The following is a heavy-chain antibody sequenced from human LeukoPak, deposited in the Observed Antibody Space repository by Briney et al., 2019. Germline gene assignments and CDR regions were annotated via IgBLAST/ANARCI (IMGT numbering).Heavy chain of an antibody. D-gene: IGHD5-12*01. CDR3: ANGGGYGFDY. J-gene: IGHJ4*02. V-gene: IGHV3-23*01. Sequence: GGSLRLFCAASGFTFSSYAMSWVRQAPGKGLEWASAISGSGGSTYYADSVKGRFTISRDNSKNTLYLQMNSLRAEDTAVYYCANGGGYGFDYWGQGTLVTVSS. CDR2: ISGSGGST. CDR1: GFTFSSYA.